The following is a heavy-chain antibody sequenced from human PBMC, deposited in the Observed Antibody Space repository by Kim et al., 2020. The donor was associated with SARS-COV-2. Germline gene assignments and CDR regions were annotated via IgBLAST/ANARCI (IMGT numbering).Heavy chain of an antibody. CDR1: GFTFSSYG. V-gene: IGHV3-30*18. Sequence: GGSLRLSCAASGFTFSSYGMHWVRQAPGKGLEWVAVISYDGSNKYYADSVKGRFAISRDNSKNTLYLQMNSLRAEDTAVYYCAKDGDIVATFDYWGQGTL. CDR2: ISYDGSNK. D-gene: IGHD5-12*01. CDR3: AKDGDIVATFDY. J-gene: IGHJ4*02.